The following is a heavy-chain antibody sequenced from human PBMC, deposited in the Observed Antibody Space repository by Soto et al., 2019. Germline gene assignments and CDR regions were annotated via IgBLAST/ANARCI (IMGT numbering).Heavy chain of an antibody. V-gene: IGHV3-23*01. CDR2: ILVGGST. Sequence: GGSLRLSCAVSGFIWCSYDMSWVRQAPGKGLEWVSTILVGGSTHYEDSVKGRFTISRDTSKNTVYLQMNSLTAGDTAVYYCAKATATGGGAFEICGQGTMVTVSS. CDR1: GFIWCSYD. D-gene: IGHD2-8*02. CDR3: AKATATGGGAFEI. J-gene: IGHJ3*02.